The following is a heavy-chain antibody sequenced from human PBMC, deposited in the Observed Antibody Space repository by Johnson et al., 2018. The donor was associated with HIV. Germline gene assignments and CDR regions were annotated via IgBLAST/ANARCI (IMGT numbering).Heavy chain of an antibody. CDR1: GFTVSTNY. Sequence: MLLVESGGGLVQPGGSLRLSCASGFTVSTNYMSWVRQAPGKGLEWVSGISGSGGSTYYADSVKGRFTISRDNSKNTPYLQMNSLKTEDTAVYYCTTTEMVRGVSSYAFDIWGQGTMVTVSS. CDR2: ISGSGGST. D-gene: IGHD3-10*01. CDR3: TTTEMVRGVSSYAFDI. V-gene: IGHV3-23*04. J-gene: IGHJ3*02.